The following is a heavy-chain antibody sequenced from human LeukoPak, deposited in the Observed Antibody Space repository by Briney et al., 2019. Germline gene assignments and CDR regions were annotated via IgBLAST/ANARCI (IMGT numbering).Heavy chain of an antibody. Sequence: PGGSLRLSCAASGFTFSSYGMHWVRQAPGKELEWVAVISYDGSNKYYADSVKGRFTISRDNSKNTLYLQMNSLRAEDTAVYYCAKDVVVVVVPAAPDYWGQGTLVTVSS. J-gene: IGHJ4*02. CDR1: GFTFSSYG. V-gene: IGHV3-30*18. D-gene: IGHD2-2*01. CDR2: ISYDGSNK. CDR3: AKDVVVVVVPAAPDY.